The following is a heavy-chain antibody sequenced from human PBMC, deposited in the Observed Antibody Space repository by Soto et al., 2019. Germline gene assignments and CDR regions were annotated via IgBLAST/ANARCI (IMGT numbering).Heavy chain of an antibody. J-gene: IGHJ6*02. Sequence: EVQLLESGGGLVQPGGSLRLSCAASELTFSNYAMSWVRQAPGKRLERVSVISGSGATTYYADSVKGRFTISRDNSKNTVFLQMNSLRAEDTAVYYCAKSRLTTVTRGTVMDVWGQGTTVTVSS. CDR2: ISGSGATT. D-gene: IGHD4-4*01. CDR1: ELTFSNYA. V-gene: IGHV3-23*01. CDR3: AKSRLTTVTRGTVMDV.